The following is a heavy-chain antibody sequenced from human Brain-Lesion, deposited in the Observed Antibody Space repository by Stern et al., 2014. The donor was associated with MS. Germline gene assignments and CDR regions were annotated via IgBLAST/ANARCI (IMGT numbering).Heavy chain of an antibody. D-gene: IGHD5-12*01. CDR1: GYLFDDYW. V-gene: IGHV5-51*04. J-gene: IGHJ4*02. Sequence: VQLVESGAEVKKPGESLKISCEASGYLFDDYWIGWGRQMSGRGLELVAIIFPRDSNTRYSPSVQGQVTIPAHKPIRTAYLQWSSRKASDPAMYYCARSPATPSGYDRFDYWGQGALVTVSS. CDR3: ARSPATPSGYDRFDY. CDR2: IFPRDSNT.